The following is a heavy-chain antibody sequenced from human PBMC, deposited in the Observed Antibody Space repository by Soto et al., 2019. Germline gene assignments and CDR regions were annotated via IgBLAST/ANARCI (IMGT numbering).Heavy chain of an antibody. Sequence: GASVKVSCKASGGTFSSYAISWVRQAPGQGLEWMGGIIPIFGTANYAQKFQGRVTITADESTSTAYMELSSLRSEDTAVYYCSIGYCSSTSCDGYCYGMDVWGQGTTVTVSS. V-gene: IGHV1-69*13. D-gene: IGHD2-2*01. CDR2: IIPIFGTA. CDR3: SIGYCSSTSCDGYCYGMDV. CDR1: GGTFSSYA. J-gene: IGHJ6*02.